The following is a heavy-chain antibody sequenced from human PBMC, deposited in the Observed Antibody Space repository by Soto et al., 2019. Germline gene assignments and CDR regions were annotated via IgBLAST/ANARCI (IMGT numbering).Heavy chain of an antibody. V-gene: IGHV3-7*03. J-gene: IGHJ4*02. Sequence: ESGGGLVQPGGSLRLSCGVSGFTLRSYWMSWVRQAPGKGLEWVANINQDGSEKHHVDSVKGRFTISRDNAKNSVYLHMNSLRVDDTAVYYCARDGGGPGMVVWAHDYWGQGTLVTVSS. CDR1: GFTLRSYW. CDR2: INQDGSEK. CDR3: ARDGGGPGMVVWAHDY. D-gene: IGHD3-16*01.